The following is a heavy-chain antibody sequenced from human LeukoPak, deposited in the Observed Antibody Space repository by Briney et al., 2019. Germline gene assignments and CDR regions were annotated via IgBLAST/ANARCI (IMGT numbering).Heavy chain of an antibody. V-gene: IGHV4-59*01. D-gene: IGHD5-24*01. J-gene: IGHJ4*02. CDR1: GGSISSYY. Sequence: SETLSLTCTVSGGSISSYYWSWIRQPPGKGLEWIGYIYYSGSTNYNPSLKSRITISVDTSKNQFSLKLSSVTAADTAVYYCAREEVVDGYKFLDYWGQGTLVTVSS. CDR3: AREEVVDGYKFLDY. CDR2: IYYSGST.